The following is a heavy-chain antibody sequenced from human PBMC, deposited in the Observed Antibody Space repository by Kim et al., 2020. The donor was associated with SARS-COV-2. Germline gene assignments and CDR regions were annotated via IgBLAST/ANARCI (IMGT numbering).Heavy chain of an antibody. CDR3: VQEHSGGWYGLYYLDY. V-gene: IGHV3-64D*06. J-gene: IGHJ4*02. Sequence: GGSLRLSCSASGFTFSSYAMHWVRQAPGKGLECVSAISSNGGSTYYADSVKGRFTISRDNSKNTLYLQMSSLRAEDTAVYYCVQEHSGGWYGLYYLDYWGQGTLVTVSS. CDR2: ISSNGGST. CDR1: GFTFSSYA. D-gene: IGHD6-19*01.